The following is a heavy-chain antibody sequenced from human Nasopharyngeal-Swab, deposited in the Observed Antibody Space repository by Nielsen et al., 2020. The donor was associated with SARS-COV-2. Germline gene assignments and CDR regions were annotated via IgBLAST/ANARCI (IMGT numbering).Heavy chain of an antibody. CDR3: ARPRGYSYGYPPDY. D-gene: IGHD5-18*01. J-gene: IGHJ4*02. CDR1: GFTFSSYW. V-gene: IGHV3-74*01. CDR2: INSDGSST. Sequence: GESLKISCAASGFTFSSYWMHWVRQAPGKGLVWVSRINSDGSSTSYADSVKGRFTISRDNAKNSLYLQMNSLRAEDTAVYYCARPRGYSYGYPPDYWGQGTLVTVSS.